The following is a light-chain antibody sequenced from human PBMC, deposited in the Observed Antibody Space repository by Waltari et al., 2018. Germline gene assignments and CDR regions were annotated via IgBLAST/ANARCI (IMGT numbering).Light chain of an antibody. J-gene: IGLJ1*01. CDR3: SSYTSSSTYV. V-gene: IGLV2-14*01. Sequence: QSALTQPASVSGSPGQSITISCTGTISDVGGYNYVSWYQQHPGKAPKLMIYDGSNRPSGVSNRFSGSKSGNTASLTISGLQAEDEADYYCSSYTSSSTYVFGTGTKVTVL. CDR1: ISDVGGYNY. CDR2: DGS.